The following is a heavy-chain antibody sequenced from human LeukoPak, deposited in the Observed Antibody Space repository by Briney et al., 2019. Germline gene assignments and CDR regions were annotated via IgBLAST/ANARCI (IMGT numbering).Heavy chain of an antibody. CDR3: AREKFDS. CDR1: GFAFSNFA. CDR2: VSYEGTIK. V-gene: IGHV3-30*14. Sequence: GGSLRFSCAASGFAFSNFAMHWVRQAPGKGLEWVAVVSYEGTIKYYSDSAKGRFTISRDNSNSLISLQMNDLTTEDTAVYYCAREKFDSWGQGTLVTVSP. J-gene: IGHJ5*01.